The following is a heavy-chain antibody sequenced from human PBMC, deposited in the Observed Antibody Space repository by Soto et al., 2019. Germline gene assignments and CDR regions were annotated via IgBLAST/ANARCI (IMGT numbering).Heavy chain of an antibody. Sequence: GGSLRLSCAASGFTVSTNYMTWVRQAPGKGLEWVSLIYSDGTTNYADSVKGRFTISRDNSKNTLYLQMNSLRAEDTAIYYCARGGGGGYDFGYWGQGTLVTVSS. CDR3: ARGGGGGYDFGY. D-gene: IGHD2-15*01. CDR1: GFTVSTNY. V-gene: IGHV3-53*01. J-gene: IGHJ4*02. CDR2: IYSDGTT.